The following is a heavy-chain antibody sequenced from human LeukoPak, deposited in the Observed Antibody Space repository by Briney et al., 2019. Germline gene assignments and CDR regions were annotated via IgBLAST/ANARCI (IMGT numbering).Heavy chain of an antibody. CDR3: AASSVRY. J-gene: IGHJ4*02. CDR1: GYKFSDYW. Sequence: GESLKISCRVSGYKFSDYWIGWVRQLPGKGLDWMGIIYPYNSETRYSPSFQGQVTISVDMSISTTYLQWDSLKAPDTAIYYCAASSVRYWGQGTLVTVSS. D-gene: IGHD3-9*01. V-gene: IGHV5-51*01. CDR2: IYPYNSET.